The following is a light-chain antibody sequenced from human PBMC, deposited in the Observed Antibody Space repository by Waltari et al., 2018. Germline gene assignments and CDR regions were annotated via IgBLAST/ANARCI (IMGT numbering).Light chain of an antibody. Sequence: DIQMTQSPLFLSASVGDTVAISCRASQSINNFLSWYQQRPGRVPKLLIYTASNLQGGVSSRFSGSGSGTDFTLTITSLQPEDFATYYCQQSYSSHTFGQGTRLDIK. CDR2: TAS. CDR3: QQSYSSHT. V-gene: IGKV1-39*01. CDR1: QSINNF. J-gene: IGKJ5*01.